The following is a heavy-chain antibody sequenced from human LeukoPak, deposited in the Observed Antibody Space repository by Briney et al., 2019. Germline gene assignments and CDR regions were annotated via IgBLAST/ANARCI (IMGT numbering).Heavy chain of an antibody. Sequence: AASVKVSCKTSGYTFTAHDIFWVRQAAGQGLEWMGWMNPKSGSTAYAQKVQGRVTFTRNTSITTAYLDLTNLGYEDTAMYYCARGRQMSINWYFDLWGRGTQVTVAS. J-gene: IGHJ2*01. CDR1: GYTFTAHD. D-gene: IGHD3-10*01. CDR3: ARGRQMSINWYFDL. CDR2: MNPKSGST. V-gene: IGHV1-8*03.